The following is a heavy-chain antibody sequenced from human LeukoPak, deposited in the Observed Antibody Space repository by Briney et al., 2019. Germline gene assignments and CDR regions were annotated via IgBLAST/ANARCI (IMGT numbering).Heavy chain of an antibody. CDR1: GFTFNSYW. CDR2: IKRDGSEK. J-gene: IGHJ4*02. D-gene: IGHD6-19*01. V-gene: IGHV3-7*03. CDR3: ARLGPASSGWPESFDY. Sequence: PGGSLGLSCAASGFTFNSYWMNWVRQAPGKGLEWVANIKRDGSEKYYVDSVKGRFTISRDNAKNSLDLQMNSLRVEDTAVYYCARLGPASSGWPESFDYWGQGTLVTVSS.